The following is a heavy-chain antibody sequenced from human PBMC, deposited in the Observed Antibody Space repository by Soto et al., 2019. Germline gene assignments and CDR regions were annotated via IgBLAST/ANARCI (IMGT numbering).Heavy chain of an antibody. CDR3: ARARGRSSGWGAYYYYGLDV. D-gene: IGHD6-19*01. J-gene: IGHJ6*02. CDR1: GGSFSGYY. Sequence: QVQLQQWGAGLLKPSETLSLTCAVYGGSFSGYYWTWIRQPPGKGLEWIGQINHGGGTIYNPSLKSRVTMSIDTSKNQFSLRLTSVTAAETGVYYCARARGRSSGWGAYYYYGLDVWGQGTTVTVSS. CDR2: INHGGGT. V-gene: IGHV4-34*01.